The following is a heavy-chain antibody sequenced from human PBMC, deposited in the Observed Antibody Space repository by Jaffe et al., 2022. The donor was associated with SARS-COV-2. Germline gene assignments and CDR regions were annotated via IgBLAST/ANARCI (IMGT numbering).Heavy chain of an antibody. Sequence: EVQLVESGGGLVQPGRSLRLSCAASGFTFDDYAMHWVRQAPGKGLEWVSGISWNSGSIGYADSVKGRFTISRDNAKNSLYLQMNSLRAEDTALYYCAAALRSGSYYFDYWGQGTLVTVSS. CDR3: AAALRSGSYYFDY. J-gene: IGHJ4*02. CDR2: ISWNSGSI. D-gene: IGHD1-26*01. CDR1: GFTFDDYA. V-gene: IGHV3-9*01.